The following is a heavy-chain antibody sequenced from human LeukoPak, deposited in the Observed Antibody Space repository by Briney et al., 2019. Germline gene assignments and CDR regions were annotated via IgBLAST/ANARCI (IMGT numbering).Heavy chain of an antibody. CDR2: IYYSGST. CDR1: GYSISSSNW. Sequence: KPSETLSLTCAVSGYSISSSNWWGWIRQPPGKGLEWIAYIYYSGSTYYNPSLNSRVTMSVDTSKNQFSLKLSSVTAVDTAVYYCAKSVAWNYYYYMDVWGKGTTVTVSS. V-gene: IGHV4-28*01. D-gene: IGHD5-12*01. CDR3: AKSVAWNYYYYMDV. J-gene: IGHJ6*03.